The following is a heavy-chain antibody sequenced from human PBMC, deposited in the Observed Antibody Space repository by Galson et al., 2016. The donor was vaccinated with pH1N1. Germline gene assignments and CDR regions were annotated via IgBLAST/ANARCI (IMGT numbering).Heavy chain of an antibody. V-gene: IGHV3-7*01. D-gene: IGHD2-8*02. Sequence: SLRLSCAASGFTFSNYWMHWVRQVPGKGLEWVANIKEDGSQIYYVDSVKGRFTISRDNARDSLYLQMNNLRAEDTAVYYCARFTGGAWGQGTLVTVSS. J-gene: IGHJ4*02. CDR1: GFTFSNYW. CDR2: IKEDGSQI. CDR3: ARFTGGA.